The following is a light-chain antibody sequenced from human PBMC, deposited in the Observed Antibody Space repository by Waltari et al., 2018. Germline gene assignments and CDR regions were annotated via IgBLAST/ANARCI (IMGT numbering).Light chain of an antibody. CDR3: MQATHWPALT. V-gene: IGKV2-30*02. CDR2: KVS. Sequence: VVMTQSPLPLPVPVAQPASVTPGSSTSLVHSDGNTYLNWFHQRPGQSPRRLIYKVSNRDSGVPDRFSGSGSGTDFTLKISRVEAEDVGVYYCMQATHWPALTFGGGTKVEIK. CDR1: TSLVHSDGNTY. J-gene: IGKJ4*01.